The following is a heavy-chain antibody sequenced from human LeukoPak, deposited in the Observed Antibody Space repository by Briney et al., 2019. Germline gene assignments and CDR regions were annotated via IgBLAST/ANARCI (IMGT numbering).Heavy chain of an antibody. CDR1: GGSISSYY. CDR3: ARSIAAAGTFYRY. V-gene: IGHV4-59*08. D-gene: IGHD6-13*01. J-gene: IGHJ4*02. CDR2: IYYSGST. Sequence: SETLSLTCTVSGGSISSYYWSWIRQPPGKGLEWIGYIYYSGSTNYNPSLKSRVTISVDTSKNQFSLKLSSVTAADTAVYYCARSIAAAGTFYRYWGQGNLVTVSS.